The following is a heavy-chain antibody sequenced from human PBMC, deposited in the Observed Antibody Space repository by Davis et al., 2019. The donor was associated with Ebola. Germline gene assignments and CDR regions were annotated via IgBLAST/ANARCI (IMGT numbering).Heavy chain of an antibody. CDR1: GFTFSSYW. CDR3: ARGDSSSWYYYGMDV. D-gene: IGHD6-13*01. J-gene: IGHJ6*02. CDR2: IKPHVIAK. Sequence: GGSLRLSCAASGFTFSSYWMSXXXXXXXXXXXXXSTIKPHVIAKYYVDSVKGRFTISRDNAKNSLYLQMNSLRAEDTAGYYCARGDSSSWYYYGMDVWGQGTTVTVSS. V-gene: IGHV3-7*03.